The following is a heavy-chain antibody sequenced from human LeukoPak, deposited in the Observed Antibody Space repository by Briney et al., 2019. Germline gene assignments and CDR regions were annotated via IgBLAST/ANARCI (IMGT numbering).Heavy chain of an antibody. CDR3: AREPLYSYGSFDY. CDR2: IYNSGST. CDR1: GGSISTYY. J-gene: IGHJ4*02. V-gene: IGHV4-4*07. D-gene: IGHD5-18*01. Sequence: SETLSLTCTVSGGSISTYYWSWIRQPAGKGLEWIGRIYNSGSTNYNPSLKSRVTMSVNTSKNQFSLELSSVTAADTAVYYCAREPLYSYGSFDYWGQGTLVTVSS.